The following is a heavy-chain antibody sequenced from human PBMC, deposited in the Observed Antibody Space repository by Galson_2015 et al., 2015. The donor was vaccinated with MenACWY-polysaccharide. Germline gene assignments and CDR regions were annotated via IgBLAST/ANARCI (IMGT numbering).Heavy chain of an antibody. J-gene: IGHJ6*02. CDR1: GFTFSSYS. V-gene: IGHV3-21*01. D-gene: IGHD6-13*01. CDR2: ISSSSSYI. CDR3: ARDRARIAAAGYYYGMDV. Sequence: SLRLSCAASGFTFSSYSMNWVRQAPGKGPEWVSSISSSSSYIYYADSVKGRFTISRDNAKNSLYLQMNSLRAEDTAVYYCARDRARIAAAGYYYGMDVWGQGTTVTVSS.